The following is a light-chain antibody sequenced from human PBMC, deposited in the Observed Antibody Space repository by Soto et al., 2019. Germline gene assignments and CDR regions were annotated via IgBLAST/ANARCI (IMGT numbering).Light chain of an antibody. CDR3: QQYSDWFT. Sequence: EIVMTQSPATLSVSPGERATLSCRPSQSVSSNLAWYQQRPGQAPRLLIYGATTRSTGIAARFSGSGSVTEFTLTIRRLQSEDFAVYYCQQYSDWFTFGQGTKLAIK. V-gene: IGKV3-15*01. CDR2: GAT. J-gene: IGKJ2*01. CDR1: QSVSSN.